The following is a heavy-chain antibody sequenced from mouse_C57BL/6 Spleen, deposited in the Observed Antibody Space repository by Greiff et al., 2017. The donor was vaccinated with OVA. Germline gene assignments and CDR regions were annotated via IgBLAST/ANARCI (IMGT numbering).Heavy chain of an antibody. CDR2: IYWDDAK. V-gene: IGHV8-12*01. CDR1: GFSLSTSGMG. J-gene: IGHJ3*01. CDR3: ARRADGYGLAY. Sequence: QVPLKESGPGILQSSPTLSLTCSFSGFSLSTSGMGVSWIRQPSGKGLEWLAHIYWDDAKRYNPSLNRPPTISKDTSRNQVFLKITSVDTADTATYYCARRADGYGLAYWGQGTLVTVSA. D-gene: IGHD2-3*01.